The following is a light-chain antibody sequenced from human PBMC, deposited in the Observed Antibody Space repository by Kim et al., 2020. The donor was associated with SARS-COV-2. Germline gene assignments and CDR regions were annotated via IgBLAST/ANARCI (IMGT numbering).Light chain of an antibody. CDR3: QHYGSSLLYT. J-gene: IGKJ2*01. V-gene: IGKV3-20*01. CDR1: QSVSSTY. CDR2: GAS. Sequence: EIVLTQSPGTLSLSPGERATLSCRASQSVSSTYLAWYQQKPGQAPRLLIYGASSMATGIPDRFSGSGSGTDFTLTISRLEPEDFAVYYCQHYGSSLLYTFGQGTKLEI.